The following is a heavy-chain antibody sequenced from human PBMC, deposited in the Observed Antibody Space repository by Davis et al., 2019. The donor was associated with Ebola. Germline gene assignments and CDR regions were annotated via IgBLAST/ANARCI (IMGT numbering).Heavy chain of an antibody. V-gene: IGHV4-34*01. CDR2: IYHSGST. CDR1: GGSFSGYY. J-gene: IGHJ4*02. Sequence: MPSETLSLTCAVYGGSFSGYYWSWIRQPPGKGLEWIGEIYHSGSTNYNPSLKSRVTISVDKSKNQFSLKLSSVTAADTAVYYCARESCSGGSCYSGGYFDYWGQGTLVTVSS. D-gene: IGHD2-15*01. CDR3: ARESCSGGSCYSGGYFDY.